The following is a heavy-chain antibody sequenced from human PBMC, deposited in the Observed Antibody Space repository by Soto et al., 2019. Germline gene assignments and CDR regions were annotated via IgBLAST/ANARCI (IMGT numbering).Heavy chain of an antibody. V-gene: IGHV4-31*03. CDR1: GGSISSGGYY. Sequence: QVQLQESGPGLVKPSQTLSLTCTVSGGSISSGGYYWSWIRQHPGKGLEWIGYIYYSGSTYYNPSLKSRVTISVDTSKNQFSLKLSSVTAADTAVYYCARESRYCSGGSCPAAFYYFDYWGQGTLVTVSS. CDR3: ARESRYCSGGSCPAAFYYFDY. J-gene: IGHJ4*02. CDR2: IYYSGST. D-gene: IGHD2-15*01.